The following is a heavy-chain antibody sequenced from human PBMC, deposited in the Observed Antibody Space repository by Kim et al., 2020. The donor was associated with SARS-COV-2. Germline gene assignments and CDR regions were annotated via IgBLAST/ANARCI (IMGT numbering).Heavy chain of an antibody. CDR3: AREAQYGSGSLWGNYYYYYGMDV. D-gene: IGHD3-10*01. Sequence: ASVKVSCKASGYTFTGYYMHWVRQATGQGLEWMGRINPNSGGTNYAQKFQGRVIMTRDTSISTAYMELSRLRSDDTAVYYCAREAQYGSGSLWGNYYYYYGMDVWGQGTTVIVSS. J-gene: IGHJ6*02. CDR1: GYTFTGYY. CDR2: INPNSGGT. V-gene: IGHV1-2*06.